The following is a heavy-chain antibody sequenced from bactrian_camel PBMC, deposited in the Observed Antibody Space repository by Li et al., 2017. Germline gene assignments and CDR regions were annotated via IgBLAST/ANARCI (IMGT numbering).Heavy chain of an antibody. D-gene: IGHD3*01. Sequence: HVQLVESGGASVQAGKSLRLSCKITGDPYSSNCRAWFRQAPGKEREGVAATYIGGGSTYYADSVKGRFTISQDNAKNIIYLQMSSLTPDDTAMYYCAAGTRIIVGDYCDGITAWGQGTQVTVS. V-gene: IGHV3S1*01. J-gene: IGHJ6*01. CDR2: TYIGGGST. CDR1: GDPYSSNC. CDR3: AAGTRIIVGDYCDGITA.